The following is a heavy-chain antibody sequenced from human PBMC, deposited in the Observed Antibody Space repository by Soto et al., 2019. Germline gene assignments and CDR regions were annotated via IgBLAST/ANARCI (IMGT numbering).Heavy chain of an antibody. CDR2: ISAYSGGS. D-gene: IGHD3-10*01. V-gene: IGHV1-18*04. CDR1: GYTFTSYG. J-gene: IGHJ3*01. CDR3: ARDRVRPPEGVHSFDL. Sequence: ASVKVSCKASGYTFTSYGISWVRQAPGQGLEWMGWISAYSGGSNYAQKFQGRVTMTSDTPTSTVYMELRGLTSDDTAVYYCARDRVRPPEGVHSFDLWGQGTLVTASS.